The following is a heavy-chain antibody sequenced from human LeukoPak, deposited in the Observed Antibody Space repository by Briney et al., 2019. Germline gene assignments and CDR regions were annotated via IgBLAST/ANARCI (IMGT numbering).Heavy chain of an antibody. Sequence: ASVKVSCKASGYILASYGISWVRQAPGQGLEWMGWISAYNGDTKYAQNLQGRVTLTTDTSTGTAYMELRSLTSDDTALYYCARDTALIITPGGPDYWGRGTLITVSS. J-gene: IGHJ4*02. V-gene: IGHV1-18*01. D-gene: IGHD3-10*01. CDR2: ISAYNGDT. CDR1: GYILASYG. CDR3: ARDTALIITPGGPDY.